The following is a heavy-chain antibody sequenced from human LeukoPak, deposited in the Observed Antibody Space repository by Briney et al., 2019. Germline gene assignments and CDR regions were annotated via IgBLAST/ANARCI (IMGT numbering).Heavy chain of an antibody. CDR3: ARHSEPVIPDGLDI. Sequence: SETLSLTCTVSGDSIHSSVYYWGWVRQPPGKGLEWIGHVYYTGSTFYNPPLESRVTISVDKSKNQFSLKLSSMTAADTAVYFCARHSEPVIPDGLDIWGQGTMVTVSS. D-gene: IGHD1-14*01. CDR1: GDSIHSSVYY. J-gene: IGHJ3*02. V-gene: IGHV4-39*01. CDR2: VYYTGST.